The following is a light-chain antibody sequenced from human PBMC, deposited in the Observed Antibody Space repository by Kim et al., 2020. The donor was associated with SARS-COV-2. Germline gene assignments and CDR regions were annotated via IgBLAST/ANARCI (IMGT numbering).Light chain of an antibody. Sequence: IVMTQSPATLSVSPGERATLSCWASQSVSTNFAWYQQKPGQPPRLLISGASTRATGIPARFSGSGSGTEFTHTISSLQSEDFAVYYCQHYHNWPPTFGQGTKVDIK. CDR2: GAS. V-gene: IGKV3-15*01. CDR1: QSVSTN. CDR3: QHYHNWPPT. J-gene: IGKJ1*01.